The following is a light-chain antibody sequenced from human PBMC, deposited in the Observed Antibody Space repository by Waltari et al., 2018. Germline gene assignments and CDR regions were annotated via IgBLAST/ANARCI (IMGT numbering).Light chain of an antibody. Sequence: DIVMTQSPDSLAVSLGERPTINCKSSQSVLSSSNNKNYLAWYQQKPGQPPKLLIYWASTRESGVPDRFSGSGSGTDFTLTISSLQAEDVAVYYCQQYYSTPRTFGQGTKVEIK. CDR1: QSVLSSSNNKNY. CDR3: QQYYSTPRT. J-gene: IGKJ1*01. V-gene: IGKV4-1*01. CDR2: WAS.